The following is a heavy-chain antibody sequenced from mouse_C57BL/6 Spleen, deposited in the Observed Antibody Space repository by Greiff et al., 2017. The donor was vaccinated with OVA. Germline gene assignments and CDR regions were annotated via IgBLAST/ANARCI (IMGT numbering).Heavy chain of an antibody. CDR1: GYAFSSYW. CDR3: ARAGVVRFDV. CDR2: IYPGDGDT. V-gene: IGHV1-80*01. J-gene: IGHJ1*03. Sequence: VQLVESGAELVKPGASVKISCKASGYAFSSYWMNWVKQRPGKGLEWIGQIYPGDGDTNYNGKFKGKATLTADKSSSTAYMQLSSLTSEDSAVYFCARAGVVRFDVWGTGTTVTVSS.